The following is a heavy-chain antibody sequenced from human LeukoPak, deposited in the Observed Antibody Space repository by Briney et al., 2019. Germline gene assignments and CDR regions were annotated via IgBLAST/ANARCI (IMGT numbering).Heavy chain of an antibody. CDR1: GFTFSSYS. V-gene: IGHV3-48*01. CDR3: AKRGVVIRVILVGFHKEAYYFDS. CDR2: ISSSSSTI. J-gene: IGHJ4*02. D-gene: IGHD3-22*01. Sequence: GGSLRLSCAASGFTFSSYSMNWVRQAPGKGLEWVSYISSSSSTIYYADSVKGRFTISRDNRKNILYLQMNSLRAEDTAVYFCAKRGVVIRVILVGFHKEAYYFDSWGQGALVTVSS.